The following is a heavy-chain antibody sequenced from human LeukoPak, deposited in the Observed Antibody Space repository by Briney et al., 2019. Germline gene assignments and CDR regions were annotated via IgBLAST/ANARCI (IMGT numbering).Heavy chain of an antibody. CDR1: GFTFSSYG. CDR3: AKGFNRAFDF. V-gene: IGHV3-30*18. CDR2: ISYDGSNK. D-gene: IGHD3-10*01. J-gene: IGHJ4*02. Sequence: GGSLRLSCAASGFTFSSYGMHWVRQAPGKGLEWVAVISYDGSNKYYADSVKGRFTISRDNSKNTLYLQMNSLRAEDTAVYYCAKGFNRAFDFWGQGTLVTVSS.